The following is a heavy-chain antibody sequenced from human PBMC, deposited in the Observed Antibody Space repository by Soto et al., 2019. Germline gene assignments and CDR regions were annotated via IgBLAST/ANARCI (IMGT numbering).Heavy chain of an antibody. Sequence: EEQLVESGGGLVQPGGSLRLSCAASGFTFSSYWMHWVRQAPGKGLVWVSRINPGGSITAYANSVKGRFTISRDNAKKTLYLQMNSLRGDDKAVYYSARVPPWKYGVWNYWGQGTLVTVSS. CDR3: ARVPPWKYGVWNY. D-gene: IGHD2-8*01. CDR2: INPGGSIT. CDR1: GFTFSSYW. J-gene: IGHJ4*02. V-gene: IGHV3-74*01.